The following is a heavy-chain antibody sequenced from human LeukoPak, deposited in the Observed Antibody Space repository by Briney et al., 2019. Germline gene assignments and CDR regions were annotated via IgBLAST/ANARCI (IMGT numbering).Heavy chain of an antibody. Sequence: GGSLRLSCAASGFTFRNYGMHWVRQAPGTGLEWVAVIWYDGSNEKYADSVKGQFTISRDNSQNTLYLQMNSLRAEDTAVYYCARDIRGVMVRGTLDYWGQGTLVTVSS. J-gene: IGHJ4*02. CDR3: ARDIRGVMVRGTLDY. CDR2: IWYDGSNE. CDR1: GFTFRNYG. V-gene: IGHV3-33*01. D-gene: IGHD3-10*01.